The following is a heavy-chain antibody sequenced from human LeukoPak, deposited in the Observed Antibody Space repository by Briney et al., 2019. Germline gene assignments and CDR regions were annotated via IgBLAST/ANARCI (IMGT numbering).Heavy chain of an antibody. J-gene: IGHJ4*02. CDR1: GYTFTGYY. D-gene: IGHD6-13*01. CDR3: ARGQQLDDFEN. Sequence: GASVKVSCKASGYTFTGYYMHWVRQVPGQGLEWMGRINPNSGGTNYAQKFQGRVTMTRDTSINTGYMELSRLRSDDTAVYYCARGQQLDDFENWGQGTLVTVSS. V-gene: IGHV1-2*06. CDR2: INPNSGGT.